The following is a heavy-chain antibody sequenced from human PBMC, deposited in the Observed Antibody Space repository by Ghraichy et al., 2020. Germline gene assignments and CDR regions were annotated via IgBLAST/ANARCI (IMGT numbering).Heavy chain of an antibody. Sequence: SETLSLTCTVSGGSISSSSYYWGWIRQPPGKGLEWIGSIYYSGSTYYNPSLKSRVTISVDTSKNQFSLKLSSVTAADTAVYYCARHTDWPSWFDPWGQGTLVTVSS. J-gene: IGHJ5*02. V-gene: IGHV4-39*01. CDR1: GGSISSSSYY. CDR2: IYYSGST. CDR3: ARHTDWPSWFDP. D-gene: IGHD3-9*01.